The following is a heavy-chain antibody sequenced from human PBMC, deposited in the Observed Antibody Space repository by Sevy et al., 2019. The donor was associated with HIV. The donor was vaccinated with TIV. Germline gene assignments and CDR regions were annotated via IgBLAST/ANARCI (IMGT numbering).Heavy chain of an antibody. D-gene: IGHD3-16*01. CDR3: ARDGSSGGLFLKDYYYFGMDV. Sequence: GGSLRLSCAASGFTFNSYAMHWVRQAPGKGLEWVAVISYDGNNKYHADSVKDRFTISRDNSKNTLYLQMNSLRAEDTAVYYCARDGSSGGLFLKDYYYFGMDVWGQGTTVTVSS. J-gene: IGHJ6*02. CDR2: ISYDGNNK. V-gene: IGHV3-30*04. CDR1: GFTFNSYA.